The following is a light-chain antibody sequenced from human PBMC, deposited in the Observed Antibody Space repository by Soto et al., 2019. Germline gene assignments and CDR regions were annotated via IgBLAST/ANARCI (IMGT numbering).Light chain of an antibody. CDR2: DAS. Sequence: EIVLTQSPATLSLSPGERATLSCRASQSISSYLAWYQHRPGQSPRLLIYDASNRATGIPARFSGSGSGTDFTLTISSLEPEDFAVYYCQQRSLSPPLSFGGGTKVDIK. CDR1: QSISSY. V-gene: IGKV3-11*01. CDR3: QQRSLSPPLS. J-gene: IGKJ4*01.